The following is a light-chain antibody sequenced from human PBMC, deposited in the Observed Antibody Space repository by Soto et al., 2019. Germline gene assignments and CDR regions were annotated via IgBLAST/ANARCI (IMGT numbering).Light chain of an antibody. J-gene: IGLJ3*02. CDR3: QVWDSSSDHRV. CDR1: NIGSKS. Sequence: SYELTQPPSVSVAPRQTARITCGGNNIGSKSVHWYQQKPGQAPVLVVHDDSDRTSGIPERFSGSNSGNTATLTISGVEAGDEADYFCQVWDSSSDHRVFGGGTKLTVL. V-gene: IGLV3-21*02. CDR2: DDS.